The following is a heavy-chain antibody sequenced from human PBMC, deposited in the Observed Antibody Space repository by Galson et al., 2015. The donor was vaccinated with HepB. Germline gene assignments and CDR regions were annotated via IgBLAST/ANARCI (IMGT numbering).Heavy chain of an antibody. J-gene: IGHJ6*02. D-gene: IGHD3-10*01. CDR2: ITWNSGSI. CDR3: AKDKGTYYGSGRVSGMDV. V-gene: IGHV3-9*01. CDR1: GFTFDAYA. Sequence: SLRLSCAVSGFTFDAYAMHWVRQAPGKGLEWVSGITWNSGSIAYAASVKGRFTISRDNAKTSLFLQMNRLRAEETALYYCAKDKGTYYGSGRVSGMDVWGQGTTVTVSS.